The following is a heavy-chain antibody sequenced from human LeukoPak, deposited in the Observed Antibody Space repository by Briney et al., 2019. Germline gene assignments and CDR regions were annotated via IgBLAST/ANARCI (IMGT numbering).Heavy chain of an antibody. CDR2: INPNSGGT. Sequence: GASVKVSCKASGYTFTGYYMHRVRQAPGQGLEWMGRINPNSGGTNYAQKFQGRVTMTRDTSISTAYMELSRLRSDDTAVYYCARAGSSYDPLDYWGQGTLVTVSS. CDR3: ARAGSSYDPLDY. J-gene: IGHJ4*02. D-gene: IGHD2/OR15-2a*01. CDR1: GYTFTGYY. V-gene: IGHV1-2*06.